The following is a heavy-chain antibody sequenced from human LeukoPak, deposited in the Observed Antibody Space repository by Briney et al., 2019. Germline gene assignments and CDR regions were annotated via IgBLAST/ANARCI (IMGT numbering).Heavy chain of an antibody. V-gene: IGHV1-18*01. Sequence: GASVKVSCKASGYNFNSYGIGWVRQAPRQGLEWMGWITAGNGNTNYAQKVQGRVTMTTDTSTSTAYMELRSLRSDDTAVYFCARDLARGYSYCYNAFDIWGQGTMVTVSS. D-gene: IGHD5-18*01. CDR2: ITAGNGNT. J-gene: IGHJ3*02. CDR1: GYNFNSYG. CDR3: ARDLARGYSYCYNAFDI.